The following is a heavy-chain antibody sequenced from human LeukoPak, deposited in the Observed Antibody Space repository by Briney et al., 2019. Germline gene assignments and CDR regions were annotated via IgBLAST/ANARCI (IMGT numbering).Heavy chain of an antibody. Sequence: GGSLRLSCAASGFTFSSHSMNWVRQAPGKGLEWVSYISSSSSTIYYADSVKGRFTISRDNAKNSLYLQMNSLRAEDTAVYYCARTQSVGATTFDYWGQGTLVTVSS. V-gene: IGHV3-48*01. CDR2: ISSSSSTI. D-gene: IGHD1-26*01. CDR3: ARTQSVGATTFDY. CDR1: GFTFSSHS. J-gene: IGHJ4*02.